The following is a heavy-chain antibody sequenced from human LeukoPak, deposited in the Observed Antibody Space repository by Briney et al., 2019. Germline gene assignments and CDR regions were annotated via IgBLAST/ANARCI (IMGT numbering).Heavy chain of an antibody. D-gene: IGHD5-12*01. CDR3: ARADIVATTGEVYFDY. CDR2: IHQHGTKE. CDR1: GFNFVAYW. J-gene: IGHJ4*02. Sequence: PGGSLRLSCTTSGFNFVAYWMGWVRHAPGKGREGGANIHQHGTKENYVDSVKGRFTISRDNSKNTLYLQMNSLRAEDTAVYYCARADIVATTGEVYFDYWGQGTLVTVSS. V-gene: IGHV3-7*01.